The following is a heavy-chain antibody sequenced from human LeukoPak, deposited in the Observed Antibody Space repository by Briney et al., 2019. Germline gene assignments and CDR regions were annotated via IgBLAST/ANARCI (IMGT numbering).Heavy chain of an antibody. Sequence: GESLKISWKGSGYSFTSYWIGWVRQMPGKGLEWMGIIYPRNSNTRYSPSFQGQVTISADTSINTAYLQWSTLKASDTAMYYCARLDSAGDWLYWGQGTLVTVSS. CDR3: ARLDSAGDWLY. V-gene: IGHV5-51*01. CDR2: IYPRNSNT. D-gene: IGHD2-21*02. J-gene: IGHJ4*02. CDR1: GYSFTSYW.